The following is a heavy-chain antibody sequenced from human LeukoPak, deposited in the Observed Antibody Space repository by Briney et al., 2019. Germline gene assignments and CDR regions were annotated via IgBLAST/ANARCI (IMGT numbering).Heavy chain of an antibody. CDR3: ARGRLYYYGSGSYNY. D-gene: IGHD3-10*01. V-gene: IGHV4-39*01. J-gene: IGHJ4*02. CDR2: IYYSGST. Sequence: PSETLSLTCTVSGGSISSSSYYWGWIRQPPGKGLEWIGSIYYSGSTYYNPSLKSRVTISVDTSKNQFSLKLSSVTAAGTAVYYCARGRLYYYGSGSYNYWGQGTLVTVSS. CDR1: GGSISSSSYY.